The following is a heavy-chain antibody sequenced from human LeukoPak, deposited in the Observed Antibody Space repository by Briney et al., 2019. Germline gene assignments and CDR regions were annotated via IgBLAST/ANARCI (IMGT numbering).Heavy chain of an antibody. CDR2: INHSGST. Sequence: PSETLSLTCAVYGGSFSGYYWCWIRQPPGKGLEWIGEINHSGSTNYNPSLKSRATISVDTSKNQFSLKLSSVTAADTAVYYCARYGIAAAGTGYYYYYYMDVWGKGTTVTVSS. D-gene: IGHD6-13*01. V-gene: IGHV4-34*01. CDR1: GGSFSGYY. CDR3: ARYGIAAAGTGYYYYYYMDV. J-gene: IGHJ6*03.